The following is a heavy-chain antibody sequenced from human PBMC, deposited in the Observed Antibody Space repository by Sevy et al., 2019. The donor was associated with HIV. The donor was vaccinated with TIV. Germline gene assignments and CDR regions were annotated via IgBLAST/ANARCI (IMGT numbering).Heavy chain of an antibody. V-gene: IGHV3-53*01. Sequence: GGSLRLSCAASGFTVSSNYMSWVRQAPGKGLEWVSVIYSGGSTYYADSVKGRFTISRDNSKNTLYLLMNSLRAEDTAVYYCASLVVTGTTFSAASDIWGQGTMVTVSS. CDR1: GFTVSSNY. D-gene: IGHD1-1*01. CDR3: ASLVVTGTTFSAASDI. J-gene: IGHJ3*02. CDR2: IYSGGST.